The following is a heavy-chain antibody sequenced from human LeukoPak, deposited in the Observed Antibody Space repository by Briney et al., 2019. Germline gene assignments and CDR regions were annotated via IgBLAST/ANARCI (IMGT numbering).Heavy chain of an antibody. D-gene: IGHD2-21*01. CDR1: GYSISSTYY. CDR2: IYYSGST. Sequence: TSETLSLTCTVSGYSISSTYYWGWIRQPPGKGLEWIGSIYYSGSTYYNPSLKSRVTISVDTSKNQFSLKLSSVTAADTAVYYCARASLLGWFDPWGQGTLVTVSS. V-gene: IGHV4-38-2*02. J-gene: IGHJ5*02. CDR3: ARASLLGWFDP.